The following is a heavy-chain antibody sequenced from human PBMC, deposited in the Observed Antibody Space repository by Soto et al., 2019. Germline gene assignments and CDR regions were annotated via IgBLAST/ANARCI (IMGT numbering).Heavy chain of an antibody. Sequence: QVQLQQSGPGLVRPSETLSLTCSVSGASISTYSWSWIRQPAGKGLEWIGRFYNSENTYYNPSLRSRVTMSVDTPKNQFSLKLSSVTAADTAMYYCAREIGSTTSPYHYDYWGQGTLVTVSS. J-gene: IGHJ4*02. D-gene: IGHD2-2*01. CDR1: GASISTYS. CDR2: FYNSENT. CDR3: AREIGSTTSPYHYDY. V-gene: IGHV4-4*07.